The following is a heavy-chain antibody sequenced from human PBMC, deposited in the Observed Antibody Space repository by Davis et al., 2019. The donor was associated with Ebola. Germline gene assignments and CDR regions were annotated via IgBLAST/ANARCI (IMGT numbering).Heavy chain of an antibody. D-gene: IGHD4-23*01. CDR3: ARDDYGGVYRY. CDR1: GGSLSSYY. V-gene: IGHV4-59*01. Sequence: SETLSLTCSVSGGSLSSYYWSWIRQPPGKGLEWIGYIYDTGSTNYNPSLKSRVTISLDASQNHFSLHLKSVTVADTAIYYCARDDYGGVYRYWGQGTLVAVST. J-gene: IGHJ4*02. CDR2: IYDTGST.